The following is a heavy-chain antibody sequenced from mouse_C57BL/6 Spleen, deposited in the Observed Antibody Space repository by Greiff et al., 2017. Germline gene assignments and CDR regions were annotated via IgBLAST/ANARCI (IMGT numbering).Heavy chain of an antibody. CDR2: INPSNGGT. CDR1: GYTFTSYW. Sequence: QVQLKQPGTELAKPGASVKLSCKASGYTFTSYWMHWVKQRPGQGLEWIGNINPSNGGTNYNEKFKSKATLTVDKSSSTAYMQLSSLTSEDSAVYYCARDYYGSSYFDYWGQGTTLTVSS. V-gene: IGHV1-53*01. J-gene: IGHJ2*01. CDR3: ARDYYGSSYFDY. D-gene: IGHD1-1*01.